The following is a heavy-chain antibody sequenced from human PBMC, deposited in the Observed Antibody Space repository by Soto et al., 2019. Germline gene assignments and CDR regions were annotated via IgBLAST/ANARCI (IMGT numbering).Heavy chain of an antibody. J-gene: IGHJ5*02. D-gene: IGHD2-15*01. CDR1: GFTFSPYW. V-gene: IGHV3-7*01. CDR2: IKQDGSEK. Sequence: EVQLVEPGGGLVQPGGSLRLSCAASGFTFSPYWMTWARQAPGKGLECVANIKQDGSEKYYVDSVKGRFTISRDNAKNSVYLQMNSLSAVDTAVYYCARNYCSGGSFLFDPWGQGTPVTVSS. CDR3: ARNYCSGGSFLFDP.